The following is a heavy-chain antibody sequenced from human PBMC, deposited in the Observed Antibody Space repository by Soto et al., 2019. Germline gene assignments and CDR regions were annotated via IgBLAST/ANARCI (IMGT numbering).Heavy chain of an antibody. J-gene: IGHJ4*02. CDR1: GFTFSSYA. CDR2: ISYDGSNK. Sequence: QVQLVESGGGVVQPGRSLRLSCAASGFTFSSYAMHWVRQAPGKGLEWVAVISYDGSNKYYADSVKGRFTISRDNSKNTLYLQMNSLRAEDTAVYYCARVGEMATYFGYWGQGTLVTVSS. D-gene: IGHD3-10*01. CDR3: ARVGEMATYFGY. V-gene: IGHV3-30-3*01.